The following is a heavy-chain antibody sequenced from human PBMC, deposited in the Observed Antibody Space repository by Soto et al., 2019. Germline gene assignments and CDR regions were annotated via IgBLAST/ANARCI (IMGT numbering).Heavy chain of an antibody. V-gene: IGHV2-5*02. CDR2: IYWDDDK. CDR1: GFSLSTSGVG. Sequence: SGPTLVNPTQTLTLTCTFSGFSLSTSGVGVGWICQPPGKALEWLALIYWDDDKRYSPSLKSRLTITKDTSKNQVVLTMTNMDAVDTATYYCAHRPQYYGISGFDYWGQGTLVTVSS. J-gene: IGHJ4*02. D-gene: IGHD3-10*01. CDR3: AHRPQYYGISGFDY.